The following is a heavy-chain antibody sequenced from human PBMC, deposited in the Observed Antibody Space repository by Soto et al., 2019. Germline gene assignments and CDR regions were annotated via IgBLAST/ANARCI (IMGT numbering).Heavy chain of an antibody. V-gene: IGHV4-59*01. CDR2: LYYSGEN. CDR1: GDSISKYY. Sequence: QVQLQESGPGLVKPSETLSLTCTVSGDSISKYYWSWIRLSPGKGLEWIGYLYYSGENNYNPSVKGRVTISVDRTKHQLSLKLSSVTAADTAVYYCARDQGGEFLTGSGMDVCGQGTTVTVSS. J-gene: IGHJ6*02. D-gene: IGHD3-10*01. CDR3: ARDQGGEFLTGSGMDV.